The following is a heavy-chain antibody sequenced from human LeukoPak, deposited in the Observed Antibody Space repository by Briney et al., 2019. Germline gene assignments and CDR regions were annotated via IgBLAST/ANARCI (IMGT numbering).Heavy chain of an antibody. Sequence: GGSLRLSCAASGFTFSSESMNWVRQAPGKGLERVPGIYSGGSTYYADSVKGRFTTSRANSKTTLYLQMNSLRAEDTAVYYCAREEVPAAMGNWFDPWGQGTLVTVSS. D-gene: IGHD2-2*01. J-gene: IGHJ5*02. CDR3: AREEVPAAMGNWFDP. CDR1: GFTFSSES. V-gene: IGHV3-66*02. CDR2: IYSGGST.